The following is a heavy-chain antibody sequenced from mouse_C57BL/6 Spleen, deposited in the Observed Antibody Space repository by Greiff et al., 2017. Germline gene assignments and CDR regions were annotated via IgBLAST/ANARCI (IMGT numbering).Heavy chain of an antibody. CDR1: GFTFTDYY. J-gene: IGHJ4*01. CDR3: ARSDYYGSRYAMGY. V-gene: IGHV7-3*01. Sequence: EVQLVESGGGLVQPGGSLSLSCAASGFTFTDYYMSWVRQPPGKALEWLGFIRNKANGYTTEYSASVKGRFTISRDNSQSILYLQMNALRAEDSATYYCARSDYYGSRYAMGYWGQGTSVTVSS. CDR2: IRNKANGYTT. D-gene: IGHD1-1*01.